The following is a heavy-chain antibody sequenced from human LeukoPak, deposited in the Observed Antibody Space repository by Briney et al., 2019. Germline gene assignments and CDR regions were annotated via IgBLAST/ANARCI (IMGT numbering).Heavy chain of an antibody. CDR1: GYTFTGYY. V-gene: IGHV1-2*02. J-gene: IGHJ6*03. D-gene: IGHD3-3*01. CDR2: INPNSGGT. CDR3: ARGSPNDFWSGQYYYYMDV. Sequence: ASVKVSCKASGYTFTGYYMHWVRQAPGQGLEWMGWINPNSGGTNYAQKFQGRVNMTRDTSISTAYMELSRLRSDDTAVYYCARGSPNDFWSGQYYYYMDVWGKGTTVTVSS.